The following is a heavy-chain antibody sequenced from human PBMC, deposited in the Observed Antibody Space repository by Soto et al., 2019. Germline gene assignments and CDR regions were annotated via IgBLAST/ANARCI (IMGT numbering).Heavy chain of an antibody. CDR1: GFTFSSHS. CDR2: TSYDGT. J-gene: IGHJ4*02. Sequence: QVQLVESGGGVVEPGRSLRLSCATSGFTFSSHSMHWVRQAPGKGLEWVAITSYDGTIVDSVKGRFTISRDSSKNTLYLQMNSLRAEDTAVYYCARGRTVADTRDFDYWGQRTLVTVSS. CDR3: ARGRTVADTRDFDY. D-gene: IGHD4-17*01. V-gene: IGHV3-30-3*01.